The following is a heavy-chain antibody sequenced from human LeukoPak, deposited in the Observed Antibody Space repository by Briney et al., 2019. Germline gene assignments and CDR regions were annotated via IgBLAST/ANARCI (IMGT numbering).Heavy chain of an antibody. CDR3: ARAYSPTSWGLAAADYYYMDV. Sequence: ASVKVSCKASGYTFTGYYMHWVRQAPGHGLEWMGWINPNSGDTNYAQKFQGRVTMTRDTSISTAYMELNRLTSDDTAVYYCARAYSPTSWGLAAADYYYMDVWGKGTTVTVSS. V-gene: IGHV1-2*02. D-gene: IGHD6-13*01. J-gene: IGHJ6*03. CDR2: INPNSGDT. CDR1: GYTFTGYY.